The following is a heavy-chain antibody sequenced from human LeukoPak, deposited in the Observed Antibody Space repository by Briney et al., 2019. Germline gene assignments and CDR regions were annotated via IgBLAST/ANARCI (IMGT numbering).Heavy chain of an antibody. V-gene: IGHV1-2*02. J-gene: IGHJ4*02. CDR3: ARDRVAATRSFDY. Sequence: ASAKVSCKASGYTFTGYYMHWVRQAPGQGLEWMGWINPNSGGTNYAQKFQGRVTMTRDTSISTAYMELSRLRSDDTAVYYCARDRVAATRSFDYWGQGTLVTVSS. D-gene: IGHD2-15*01. CDR2: INPNSGGT. CDR1: GYTFTGYY.